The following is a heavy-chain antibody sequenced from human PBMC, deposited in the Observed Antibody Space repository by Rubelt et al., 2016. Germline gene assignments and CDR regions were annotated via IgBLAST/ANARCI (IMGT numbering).Heavy chain of an antibody. V-gene: IGHV3-23*01. CDR2: ITISGGST. CDR3: AREMAGSWDV. J-gene: IGHJ6*02. D-gene: IGHD6-19*01. CDR1: GFTFSNYA. Sequence: GGSLRLSCAASGFTFSNYAMSWVRQAPGKGLEWVSTITISGGSTDYADSVKGRFTISRDNSKNTLYLQMNSLRAEDTAVYYCAREMAGSWDVWGQGTTVTVSS.